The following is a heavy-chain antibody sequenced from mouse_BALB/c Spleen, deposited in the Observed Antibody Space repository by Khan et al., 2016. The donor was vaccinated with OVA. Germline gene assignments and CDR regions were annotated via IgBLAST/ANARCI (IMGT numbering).Heavy chain of an antibody. CDR1: GYTFTSYT. CDR2: INPSNGYS. D-gene: IGHD2-14*01. Sequence: QVQLQQSGAELARPGASVKMSCKASGYTFTSYTIHWIKQRPGQGLEWIGYINPSNGYSNYNQNFKDKATLTADKSSTTAYMQLSSLTSDDSAVYNCVRAGAYYRNDGWFAYWGQGTLVTVSA. V-gene: IGHV1-4*01. CDR3: VRAGAYYRNDGWFAY. J-gene: IGHJ3*01.